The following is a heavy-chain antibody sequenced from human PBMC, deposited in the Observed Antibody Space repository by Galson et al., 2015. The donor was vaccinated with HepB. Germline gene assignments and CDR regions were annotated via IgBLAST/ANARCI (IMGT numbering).Heavy chain of an antibody. CDR1: GGSFSGYY. CDR3: ARASGYYDY. CDR2: INHSGST. Sequence: QVQLQESGPGLVKPSETLSLTCAVYGGSFSGYYWSWIRQPPGKGLEWIGEINHSGSTNYNPSLKSRVTISVDTSKNQFSLKLSSVTAADTAVYYCARASGYYDYWGQGTLVTVAS. D-gene: IGHD3-22*01. J-gene: IGHJ4*02. V-gene: IGHV4-34*01.